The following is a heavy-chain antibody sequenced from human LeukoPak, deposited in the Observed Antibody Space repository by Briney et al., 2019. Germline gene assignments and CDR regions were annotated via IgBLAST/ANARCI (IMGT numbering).Heavy chain of an antibody. CDR3: ARGRGAGYYDSNGFYY. J-gene: IGHJ4*02. V-gene: IGHV1-8*01. CDR1: GYTFTSYD. Sequence: ASVKVSCKASGYTFTSYDINWVRQATGQGLEWMGWMNPNSGNTGYAQKFQARVTMTRNTSISTAYMELSSLRSEDTAVYYCARGRGAGYYDSNGFYYWGQGTLVTVSS. CDR2: MNPNSGNT. D-gene: IGHD3-22*01.